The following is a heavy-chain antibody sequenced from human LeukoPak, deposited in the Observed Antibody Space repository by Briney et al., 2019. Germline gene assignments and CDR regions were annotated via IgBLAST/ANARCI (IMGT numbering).Heavy chain of an antibody. D-gene: IGHD3-16*02. CDR3: AKDRGVSGSYRAFNY. V-gene: IGHV3-23*01. CDR2: NSGSGYT. J-gene: IGHJ4*02. CDR1: GFTFSSYA. Sequence: PGGSLRLSCAASGFTFSSYAMSWVRQAPGKGLEWVSGNSGSGYTHYADSVKGRFTISRDTSKNTLCLQMNSLRAEDTAVYYCAKDRGVSGSYRAFNYWGQGTLVTVSS.